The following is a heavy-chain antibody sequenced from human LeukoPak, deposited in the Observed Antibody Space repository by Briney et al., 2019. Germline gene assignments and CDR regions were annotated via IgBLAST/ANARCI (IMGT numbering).Heavy chain of an antibody. CDR2: IYYSGST. Sequence: PGGSLRLSCAASGFTVSSNYMSWVRQAPGKGLEWIGYIYYSGSTNYNPSLKSRVTISVDTSKNQFSLKLTSVTAADTAVYYCATRPDGPGWFDPWGQGTLVTVSS. CDR1: GFTVSSNY. V-gene: IGHV4-59*02. D-gene: IGHD2-8*01. J-gene: IGHJ5*02. CDR3: ATRPDGPGWFDP.